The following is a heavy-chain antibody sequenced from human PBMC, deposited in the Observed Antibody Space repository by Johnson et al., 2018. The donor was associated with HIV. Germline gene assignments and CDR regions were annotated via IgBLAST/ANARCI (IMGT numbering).Heavy chain of an antibody. J-gene: IGHJ3*02. CDR1: GLTFRDYY. Sequence: QVQLVESGGGLVQPGGSPIVSCYASGLTFRDYYMSWIRQAPGKGLGWVSYISSSGGSRYYADSVKGRFTISRENVKNSLYMQMNSLRVEDTAVYFVARDYRGALDIWGQGTMVTVSS. V-gene: IGHV3-11*01. D-gene: IGHD4-11*01. CDR2: ISSSGGSR. CDR3: ARDYRGALDI.